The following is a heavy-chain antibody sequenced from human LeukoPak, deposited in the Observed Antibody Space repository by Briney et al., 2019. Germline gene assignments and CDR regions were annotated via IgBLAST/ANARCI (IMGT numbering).Heavy chain of an antibody. Sequence: SETLSLTCTVSGGSINNYYWSWIRQPAGKGLEWIGRIYTSGSTNYNPALKSRVTMSVDTSKNQFSLKLSSVTAADTAVYYCARGKGSGSYYRPDYYMDIWGKGTTVTISS. J-gene: IGHJ6*03. CDR3: ARGKGSGSYYRPDYYMDI. CDR1: GGSINNYY. V-gene: IGHV4-4*07. CDR2: IYTSGST. D-gene: IGHD3-10*01.